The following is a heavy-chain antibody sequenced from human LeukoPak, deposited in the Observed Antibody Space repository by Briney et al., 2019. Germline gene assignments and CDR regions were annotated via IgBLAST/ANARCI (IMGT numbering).Heavy chain of an antibody. V-gene: IGHV3-30-3*01. CDR2: ISYDGSNK. CDR3: ARLVRDGYNIDY. J-gene: IGHJ4*02. D-gene: IGHD5-24*01. Sequence: GRSLRLSCAASGFTFSSYAMHWVRQAPGKGLEWVAVISYDGSNKYYADSVKGRFTISRDNSKNTLYLQMNSLRAEDTAVYYCARLVRDGYNIDYWGQGTLVTVSS. CDR1: GFTFSSYA.